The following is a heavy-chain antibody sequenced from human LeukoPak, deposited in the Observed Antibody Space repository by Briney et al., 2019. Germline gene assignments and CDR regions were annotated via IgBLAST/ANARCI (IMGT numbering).Heavy chain of an antibody. CDR1: GGSISSSSYY. D-gene: IGHD2-15*01. J-gene: IGHJ4*02. CDR2: IYYSGST. V-gene: IGHV4-39*07. CDR3: ARHLVVQRVAATSWGMVRTSYFDY. Sequence: SETLSLTCTVSGGSISSSSYYWGWIRQPPGKGLEWIGSIYYSGSTYYNPSLKSRVTISVDTSKNQFSLKLSSVTAADTAVYYCARHLVVQRVAATSWGMVRTSYFDYWGQGTLVTVSS.